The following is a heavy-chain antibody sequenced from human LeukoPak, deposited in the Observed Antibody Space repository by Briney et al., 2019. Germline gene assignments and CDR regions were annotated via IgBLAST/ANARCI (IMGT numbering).Heavy chain of an antibody. CDR2: TKKDGREK. D-gene: IGHD4/OR15-4a*01. CDR3: ARDYGGHPYGAFDI. CDR1: GFTFSRYW. Sequence: GGSLRLSCAASGFTFSRYWMSWVRQAPGKGLEWVANTKKDGREKYYVDSVKGRFTISRDYVKNSLYLQVNSLRVEDTAVYYCARDYGGHPYGAFDIWGRGTMVTVSS. J-gene: IGHJ3*02. V-gene: IGHV3-7*01.